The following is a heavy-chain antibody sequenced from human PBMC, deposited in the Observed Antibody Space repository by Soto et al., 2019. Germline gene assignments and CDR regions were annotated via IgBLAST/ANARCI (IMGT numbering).Heavy chain of an antibody. CDR2: IYSSGTT. Sequence: SETLSLTCTVSGGSLSNYFWSWIRQPPGKGLEWIGYIYSSGTTDYNPSLKSRVTISIDTSKNQISLKLSSVTAADTAVYYCAREGYYGSGSYPRGMDVWGQGTTVTVSS. CDR1: GGSLSNYF. CDR3: AREGYYGSGSYPRGMDV. V-gene: IGHV4-59*01. J-gene: IGHJ6*02. D-gene: IGHD3-10*01.